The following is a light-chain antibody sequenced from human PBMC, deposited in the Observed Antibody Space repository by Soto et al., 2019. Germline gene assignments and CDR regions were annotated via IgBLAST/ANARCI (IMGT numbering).Light chain of an antibody. CDR2: DVS. V-gene: IGLV2-14*01. J-gene: IGLJ2*01. CDR1: SSDVGDYNY. Sequence: QSALTQPASVSGSPGQSITISCTGTSSDVGDYNYVSWYQQHPGKAPKLMIYDVSNRPSGVSNRFSGSKSGNTASLTISGLQAEDEGDYYCSSYTSSFTHLFGGGTKVTVL. CDR3: SSYTSSFTHL.